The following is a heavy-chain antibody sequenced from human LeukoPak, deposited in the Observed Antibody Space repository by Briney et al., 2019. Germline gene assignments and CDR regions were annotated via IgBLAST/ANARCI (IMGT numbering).Heavy chain of an antibody. CDR2: IYYSGSP. CDR3: ARYLRYFDY. J-gene: IGHJ4*02. D-gene: IGHD3-10*01. V-gene: IGHV4-59*01. CDR1: GGSFSSYY. Sequence: TSETLSLTCAVYGGSFSSYYWSWIRQPPGKGLEWIGYIYYSGSPNYNPSLKSRVTISVDTSKNQFSLKLSSVTAADTAVYYCARYLRYFDYWGQGTLVTVSS.